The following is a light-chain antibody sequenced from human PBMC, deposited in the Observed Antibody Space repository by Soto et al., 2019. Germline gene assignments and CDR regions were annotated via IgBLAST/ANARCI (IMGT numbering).Light chain of an antibody. V-gene: IGKV3-20*01. CDR1: QSGSGSY. CDR3: QQYGSSPPRT. J-gene: IGKJ1*01. CDR2: GAS. Sequence: EIVLTQSPGTLSLSPGERATLSCRASQSGSGSYLAWYQQKPGQAPRLLISGASRRATGIPDRFSGSGSGTDFTLTISSLEPEDFAVYYCQQYGSSPPRTFGQGTKVDIK.